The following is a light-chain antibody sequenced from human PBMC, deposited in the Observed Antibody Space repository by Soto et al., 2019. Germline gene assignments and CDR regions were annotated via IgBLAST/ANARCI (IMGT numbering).Light chain of an antibody. V-gene: IGLV4-69*01. CDR1: SGHSSYA. CDR3: QTWGSGIHVV. CDR2: LNSDGSH. Sequence: QPVLTQSPSASASLGASVKLTCTLSSGHSSYAIAWHQQQPEKGPRYLMKLNSDGSHRKGDGIPDRFSGSRSGAERYLTISSLQAEDEADYYCQTWGSGIHVVFGGGTKLTVL. J-gene: IGLJ2*01.